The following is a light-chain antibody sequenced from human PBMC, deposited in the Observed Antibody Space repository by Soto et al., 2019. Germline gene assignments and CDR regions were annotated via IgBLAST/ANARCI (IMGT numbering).Light chain of an antibody. CDR3: QQYGSSPGYT. CDR2: GAS. V-gene: IGKV3-20*01. CDR1: QSVSSSY. Sequence: EIVLTQSPGTLSLSPGEIATLSCRASQSVSSSYLAWYQQKPGQAPRLLIYGASSRATGIPDSFSGSGPGTDFTLTISRLEPEDFAVYYCQQYGSSPGYTFGQGTKLEIK. J-gene: IGKJ2*01.